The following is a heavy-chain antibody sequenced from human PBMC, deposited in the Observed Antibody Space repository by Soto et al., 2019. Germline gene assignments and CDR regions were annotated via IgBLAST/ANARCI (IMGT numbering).Heavy chain of an antibody. Sequence: EVQLVESGGGLVKPGGSLRLSCAASGFTFSSYSMNWVRQAPGKGLEWVSSISSSSSYIYYADSVKGRFTISRDNAKNSLCLQMTSLRAEDTAVYYCARDQGGMGAQDRDAFDIWGQGTMVTVSS. CDR2: ISSSSSYI. J-gene: IGHJ3*02. CDR1: GFTFSSYS. D-gene: IGHD3-16*01. CDR3: ARDQGGMGAQDRDAFDI. V-gene: IGHV3-21*01.